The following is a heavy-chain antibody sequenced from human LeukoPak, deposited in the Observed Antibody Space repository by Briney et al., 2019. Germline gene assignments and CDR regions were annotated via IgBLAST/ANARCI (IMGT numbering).Heavy chain of an antibody. V-gene: IGHV3-30*18. CDR1: GFAFRNYG. Sequence: PGRSLRLSCVAPGFAFRNYGMHWVRQAPGKGLQWVAVISFDGSNVYYTDSVKGRFTISRDNSKNTLYLQMNDLRTEDTAVYYCAKFDSNYADYWGQGTLVTVSS. CDR3: AKFDSNYADY. CDR2: ISFDGSNV. J-gene: IGHJ4*02. D-gene: IGHD3-9*01.